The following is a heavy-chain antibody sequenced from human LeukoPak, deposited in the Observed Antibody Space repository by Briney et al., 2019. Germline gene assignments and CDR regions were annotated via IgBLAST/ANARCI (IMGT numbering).Heavy chain of an antibody. CDR1: VFAFSSYA. CDR2: ISNDGNNK. D-gene: IGHD3-10*01. V-gene: IGHV3-30-3*01. J-gene: IGHJ4*02. Sequence: PGGSLRLSCAASVFAFSSYAMHWVRQAPGKGLEWVALISNDGNNKYHADSVKGRFTISRDNSKKSLYLQMNSLRAEDTALYYCARDPVSIGSRMNSDYWGQGTLVTVSS. CDR3: ARDPVSIGSRMNSDY.